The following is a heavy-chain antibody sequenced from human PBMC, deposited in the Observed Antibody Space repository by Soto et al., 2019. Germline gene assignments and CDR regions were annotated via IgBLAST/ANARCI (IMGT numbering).Heavy chain of an antibody. J-gene: IGHJ4*02. CDR1: GFTFGNFG. V-gene: IGHV3-30*18. D-gene: IGHD3-16*01. CDR3: AKFWGLRGALVDDY. Sequence: GGSLRLSCAASGFTFGNFGMHWVRQAPGKGLAWVAGISYVGNDKYYADSVRGRFTISRDNSKNTLFLQMNSLTTEDTAVYYCAKFWGLRGALVDDYWGERTLVSASS. CDR2: ISYVGNDK.